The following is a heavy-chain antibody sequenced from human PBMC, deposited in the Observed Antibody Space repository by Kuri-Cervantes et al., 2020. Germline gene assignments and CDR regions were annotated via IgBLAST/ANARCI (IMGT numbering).Heavy chain of an antibody. J-gene: IGHJ4*02. V-gene: IGHV3-30*18. Sequence: GGSLRLSCAASGFTFSSYGMHWVRQAPGKGLEWVAVISNDGSHMYYVDPVKGRFTISRDNSKNTLYLQMNSLRAEDTAVYYCAKWPFYDSSGYYYFDCWGQGTLVTVSS. CDR2: ISNDGSHM. CDR1: GFTFSSYG. CDR3: AKWPFYDSSGYYYFDC. D-gene: IGHD3-22*01.